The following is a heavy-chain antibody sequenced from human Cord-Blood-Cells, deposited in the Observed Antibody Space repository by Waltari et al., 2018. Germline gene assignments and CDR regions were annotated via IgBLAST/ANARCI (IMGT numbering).Heavy chain of an antibody. CDR1: GYTLTELS. V-gene: IGHV1-24*01. J-gene: IGHJ6*03. D-gene: IGHD5-12*01. CDR2: FDPEDGET. CDR3: ATATQNRTSGYDYYYYYYMDV. Sequence: QVQLVQSGAEVKKPGASVKVSCKVSGYTLTELSMHWVRQAPGKGLEWRGGFDPEDGETIYAQKFQSRVTMTEDTSTDTSYMELSSLRSEDTAVYYCATATQNRTSGYDYYYYYYMDVWGKGTTVTVSS.